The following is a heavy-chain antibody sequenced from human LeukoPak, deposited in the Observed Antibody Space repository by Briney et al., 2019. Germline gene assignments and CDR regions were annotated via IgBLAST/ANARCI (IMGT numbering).Heavy chain of an antibody. Sequence: SENLSLTCTVSGGSISSYYWSWIRQPPGKGLEWIGYIYYSGSTNYNPSLKSRVTISVDTSKNQFSLKLSSVTAADTAVYYCARVGVGYYYYMDVWGKGTTVTVSS. CDR1: GGSISSYY. CDR2: IYYSGST. J-gene: IGHJ6*03. CDR3: ARVGVGYYYYMDV. D-gene: IGHD3-16*01. V-gene: IGHV4-59*01.